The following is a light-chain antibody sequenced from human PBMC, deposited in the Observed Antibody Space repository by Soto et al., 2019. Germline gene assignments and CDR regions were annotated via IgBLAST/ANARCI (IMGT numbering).Light chain of an antibody. V-gene: IGKV3-11*01. CDR1: QSVSNY. CDR3: QQRSNWPST. J-gene: IGKJ4*01. Sequence: VFTQSPATLSLSKGERATLSCRASQSVSNYLAWDQQKPDQAPRLLVYDASSRYPGIPARVSVRCSGANFPLTISSLEPEDFAVYYCQQRSNWPSTLGGGTKVDIK. CDR2: DAS.